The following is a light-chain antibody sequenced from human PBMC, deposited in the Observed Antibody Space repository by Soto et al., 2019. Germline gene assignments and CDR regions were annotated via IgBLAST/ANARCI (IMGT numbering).Light chain of an antibody. J-gene: IGLJ1*01. Sequence: QSVLTQPASVSGSPGQSITISCTGTSNDIGSYNLVSWYQQHPGKAPKLMIYEGTKRPSGVSNRFSGSKSGNTASLTISGLQTEDEADYFCCSYVGSYYVFGTGTKLTVL. V-gene: IGLV2-23*01. CDR3: CSYVGSYYV. CDR2: EGT. CDR1: SNDIGSYNL.